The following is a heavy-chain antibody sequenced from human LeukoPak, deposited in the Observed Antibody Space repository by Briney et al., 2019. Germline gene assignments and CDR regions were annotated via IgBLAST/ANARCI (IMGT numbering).Heavy chain of an antibody. CDR1: GFPVNNNY. V-gene: IGHV3-30*03. CDR3: ARGAPYCGGDCYDSSGYYDYDY. J-gene: IGHJ4*02. D-gene: IGHD2-21*02. Sequence: GGSLRLSCAASGFPVNNNYMSWVRQAPGKGLEWVAVISYDGSYKYYADSVKGRFTISRDNAKNSLYLQMNSLRAEDTAVYYCARGAPYCGGDCYDSSGYYDYDYWGQGTLVTVSS. CDR2: ISYDGSYK.